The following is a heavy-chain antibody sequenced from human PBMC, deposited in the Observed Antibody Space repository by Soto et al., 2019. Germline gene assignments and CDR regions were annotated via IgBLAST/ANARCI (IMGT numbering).Heavy chain of an antibody. Sequence: QVQLQESGPGLVKPSQTLSLTCSVSGGTISSGDDYWSWIRQPPGKGLEWIGYIHSSGSTFYNPSLKSRVTISMDTFKNQFSLKLSSVTAADTAVYSCARGTSFYSAWGTYRVGSSGCFDYWGQGTLVSVSS. CDR2: IHSSGST. CDR1: GGTISSGDDY. J-gene: IGHJ4*02. CDR3: ARGTSFYSAWGTYRVGSSGCFDY. D-gene: IGHD3-16*02. V-gene: IGHV4-30-4*01.